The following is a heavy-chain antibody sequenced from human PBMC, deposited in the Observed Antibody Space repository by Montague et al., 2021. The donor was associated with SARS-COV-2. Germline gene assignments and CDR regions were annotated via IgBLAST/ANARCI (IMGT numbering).Heavy chain of an antibody. V-gene: IGHV4-30-4*08. CDR1: GGSIRSENYY. J-gene: IGHJ5*02. CDR3: ARERRYCSGGSCYSGWFDP. Sequence: TLSLTCTVSGGSIRSENYYWSWLRQHPGKGLEWIGYIHYSGSTDYNPSLNSRVSISVDTSKNQFSLKLSSVTAADTAVYYCARERRYCSGGSCYSGWFDPWGQGTLVTVSS. D-gene: IGHD2-15*01. CDR2: IHYSGST.